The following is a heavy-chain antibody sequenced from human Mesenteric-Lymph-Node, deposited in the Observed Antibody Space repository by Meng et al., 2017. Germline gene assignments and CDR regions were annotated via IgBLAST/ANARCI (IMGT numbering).Heavy chain of an antibody. J-gene: IGHJ4*02. CDR1: GGSISSYY. CDR3: ARGSVNITMIVVVISYYFDY. V-gene: IGHV4-59*12. D-gene: IGHD3-22*01. Sequence: SETLSLTCTVSGGSISSYYWSWIRQPPGQGLEWIGYIYYSGSTNYNPSLKSRVTISVDTSKNQFSLKLSSVTAADTAVYYCARGSVNITMIVVVISYYFDYWGQGTLVTVSS. CDR2: IYYSGST.